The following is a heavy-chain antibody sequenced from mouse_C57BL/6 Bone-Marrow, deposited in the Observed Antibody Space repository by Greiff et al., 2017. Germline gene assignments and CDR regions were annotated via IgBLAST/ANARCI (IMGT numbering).Heavy chain of an antibody. D-gene: IGHD1-1*01. CDR1: GFTFSSYG. Sequence: EVHLVESGGDLVKPGGSLKLSCAASGFTFSSYGMSWVRQTPDKRLEWVATISSGGSYTYYPDSVKGRFTISRDNAKNTLYLQMSSLKSEDTAMYYWARQGYYGSSLYFDVWGTGTTVTVSS. V-gene: IGHV5-6*01. J-gene: IGHJ1*03. CDR3: ARQGYYGSSLYFDV. CDR2: ISSGGSYT.